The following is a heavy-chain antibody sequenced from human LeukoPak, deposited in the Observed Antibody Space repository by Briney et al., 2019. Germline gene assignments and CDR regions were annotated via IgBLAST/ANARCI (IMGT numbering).Heavy chain of an antibody. Sequence: SETLSLTCAVSGGSLSNSYWSWIRQPPGKGLEWIGYISNNGSTGYNASLKSRVTISADTSKKQVSLKLTSVTAADTAVYYCARGNYYDSSGYYYVRDAFDIWGQGTMVTVSS. V-gene: IGHV4-59*01. CDR3: ARGNYYDSSGYYYVRDAFDI. D-gene: IGHD3-22*01. J-gene: IGHJ3*02. CDR2: ISNNGST. CDR1: GGSLSNSY.